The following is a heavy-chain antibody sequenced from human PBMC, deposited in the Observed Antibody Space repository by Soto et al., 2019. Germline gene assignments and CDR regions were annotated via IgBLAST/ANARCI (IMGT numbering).Heavy chain of an antibody. D-gene: IGHD6-19*01. CDR3: GKGGTSGWNNWFDP. CDR2: ISYDGSNK. J-gene: IGHJ5*02. V-gene: IGHV3-30*18. Sequence: QVQLVESGGGVVQPGRSLRLSCAASGFTFSSYGMHWVRQAPGKGLEWVAVISYDGSNKYNADSVKGRFTISRDNSKNTLYVQMNSVRAEDTAVYYCGKGGTSGWNNWFDPWGQGTLVNVSS. CDR1: GFTFSSYG.